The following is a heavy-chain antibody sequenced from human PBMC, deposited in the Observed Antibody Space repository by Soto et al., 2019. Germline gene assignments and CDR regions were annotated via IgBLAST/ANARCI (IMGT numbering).Heavy chain of an antibody. CDR1: GFTFSSYA. V-gene: IGHV3-23*01. CDR2: ISGSGGST. CDR3: AKDPCSGGSCYSFPEYFQH. J-gene: IGHJ1*01. Sequence: GESLKISCAASGFTFSSYAMSWVRQAPGKGLEWVSAISGSGGSTYYADSVKGRFTISRDNSKNTLYLQMNSLRAEDTAVYYCAKDPCSGGSCYSFPEYFQHWGQVTLVTVSS. D-gene: IGHD2-15*01.